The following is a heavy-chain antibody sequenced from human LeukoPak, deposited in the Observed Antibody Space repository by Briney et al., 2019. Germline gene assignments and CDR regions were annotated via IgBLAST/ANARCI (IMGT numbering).Heavy chain of an antibody. J-gene: IGHJ4*02. D-gene: IGHD6-19*01. CDR2: IYTSGST. CDR3: AREGSGWYRLFDY. Sequence: PSQTLSLTCTVSGGSISSGSYYWSWIRQPAGKGLEWIGRIYTSGSTNYNPSLKSRVTISVDTSKNQFSLKLSSVTAADTAVYYCAREGSGWYRLFDYWGQGILVTVSS. CDR1: GGSISSGSYY. V-gene: IGHV4-61*02.